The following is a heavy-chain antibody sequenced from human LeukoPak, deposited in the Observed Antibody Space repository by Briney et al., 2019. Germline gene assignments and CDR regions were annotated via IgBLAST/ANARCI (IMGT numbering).Heavy chain of an antibody. D-gene: IGHD2-21*02. V-gene: IGHV3-74*01. J-gene: IGHJ3*02. CDR1: AVTFRTYW. Sequence: GGSLRLSCATSAVTFRTYWMPWVRQDPGKGPVWVSHMNGDGSSTSYADSMKGRFTISRDNAKNTLYVQMNSLKAEGTAVYYCARTANDAFDIWGQGTVVTVSS. CDR2: MNGDGSST. CDR3: ARTANDAFDI.